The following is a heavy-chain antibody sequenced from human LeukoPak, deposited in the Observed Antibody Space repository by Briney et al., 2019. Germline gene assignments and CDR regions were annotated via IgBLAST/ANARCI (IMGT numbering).Heavy chain of an antibody. D-gene: IGHD3-10*01. CDR2: ISYDGSNK. CDR3: ARDLGPPVLLWWGGFDY. V-gene: IGHV3-30*04. CDR1: GFTFSSYA. J-gene: IGHJ4*02. Sequence: EPGGSLRLSCAASGFTFSSYAMHWVRQAPGKGLEWVAVISYDGSNKYYADSVKGRFTISRDNSKNTLYLQMNSLRAEDTAVYYCARDLGPPVLLWWGGFDYWGQGTLVTVSS.